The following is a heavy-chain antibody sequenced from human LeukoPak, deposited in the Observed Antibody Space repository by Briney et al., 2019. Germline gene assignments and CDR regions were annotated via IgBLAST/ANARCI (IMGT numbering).Heavy chain of an antibody. CDR3: ARSCSGGSCYSNNWFDP. Sequence: ASVKVSCKASGYTFTSYYMHWVRQAPGQGLEWMGIINPSGGSTSYAQKFQGRVTMTRDMSTSTVYMELSSLRSEDTAVYYCARSCSGGSCYSNNWFDPWGQGTLVTVSS. J-gene: IGHJ5*02. CDR1: GYTFTSYY. V-gene: IGHV1-46*01. D-gene: IGHD2-15*01. CDR2: INPSGGST.